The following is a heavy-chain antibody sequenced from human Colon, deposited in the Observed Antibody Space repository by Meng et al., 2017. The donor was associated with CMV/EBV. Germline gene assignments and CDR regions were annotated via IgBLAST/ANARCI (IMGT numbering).Heavy chain of an antibody. CDR3: ARMPGASVGFDY. V-gene: IGHV4-59*01. J-gene: IGHJ4*02. CDR2: IFYRGTI. CDR1: GASTGTNY. D-gene: IGHD5/OR15-5a*01. Sequence: SETLSLTCAVSGASTGTNYWSWVRQPPGKGLEWVGYIFYRGTIQYNPFLKSRVTISVDTSKNQVSLKLTAVTAGDTAVYYCARMPGASVGFDYWGQGALVTVSS.